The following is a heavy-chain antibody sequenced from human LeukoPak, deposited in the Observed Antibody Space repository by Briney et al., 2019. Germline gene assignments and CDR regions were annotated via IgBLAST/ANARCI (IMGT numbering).Heavy chain of an antibody. V-gene: IGHV1-24*01. CDR3: AREGPSWYPLYYYYYMDV. J-gene: IGHJ6*03. D-gene: IGHD6-13*01. CDR1: GYTLTELS. Sequence: ASVKVSCKVSGYTLTELSMHWVRQAPGKGLEWMGGFDPEDGETIYAQKFQGRVTMTEDTSTDTAYMELSSLRSEDTAVYYCAREGPSWYPLYYYYYMDVWGKGTTVTVSS. CDR2: FDPEDGET.